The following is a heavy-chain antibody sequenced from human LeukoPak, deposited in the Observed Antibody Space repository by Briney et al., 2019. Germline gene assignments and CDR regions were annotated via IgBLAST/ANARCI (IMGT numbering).Heavy chain of an antibody. J-gene: IGHJ4*02. D-gene: IGHD5-24*01. V-gene: IGHV3-9*01. CDR2: ISWNSGSI. Sequence: GGSLRLSCAASGFTFDDYAMHWVRQAPGKGLEWVSGISWNSGSIGYADSVKGRFTISRDNAKNSLYLQMNSLRAEDTAVYYCARGAYGYHDYWGQGTLVTVSS. CDR1: GFTFDDYA. CDR3: ARGAYGYHDY.